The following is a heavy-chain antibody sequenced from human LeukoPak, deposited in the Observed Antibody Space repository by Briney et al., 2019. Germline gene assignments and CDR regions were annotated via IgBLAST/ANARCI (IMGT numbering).Heavy chain of an antibody. D-gene: IGHD6-19*01. CDR1: GYTFTSYD. J-gene: IGHJ4*02. CDR2: MNPNSGNT. Sequence: GASVKVSCKASGYTFTSYDINWVRQATGQGLEWMGWMNPNSGNTGYAQKFQGRVTMTRDMSTSTVYMELSSLRSEDTAVYYCAREKYAVAVAADDLDYWGQGTLVTVSS. CDR3: AREKYAVAVAADDLDY. V-gene: IGHV1-8*01.